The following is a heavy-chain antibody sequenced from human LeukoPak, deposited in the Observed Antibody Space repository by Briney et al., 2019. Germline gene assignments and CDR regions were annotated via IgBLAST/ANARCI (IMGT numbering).Heavy chain of an antibody. J-gene: IGHJ4*02. CDR2: INTGDGDT. CDR3: ANGSSMGPISFYLDY. D-gene: IGHD3-10*01. CDR1: GNTFTTCA. V-gene: IGHV1-3*04. Sequence: ASVKSSCKASGNTFTTCAIHWVRQAPGQRLEWMGLINTGDGDTIYSQKFQGRVTITRDTSANTAYLELDSLTSEDTAVYYCANGSSMGPISFYLDYWGQGTLVTVSS.